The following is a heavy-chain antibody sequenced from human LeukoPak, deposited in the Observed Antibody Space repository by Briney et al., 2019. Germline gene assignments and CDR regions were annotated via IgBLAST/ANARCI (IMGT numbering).Heavy chain of an antibody. Sequence: GRSLRLSCAASGFTFSSYGMHWVRQAPGKGLEWVAVIWYGGSNKYYADSVKGRFTISRDNSKNTLYLQMNSLRAEDTAVYYCARDPTWFGESNYYFDYWGQGTLVTVSS. CDR1: GFTFSSYG. V-gene: IGHV3-33*01. CDR2: IWYGGSNK. J-gene: IGHJ4*02. D-gene: IGHD3-10*01. CDR3: ARDPTWFGESNYYFDY.